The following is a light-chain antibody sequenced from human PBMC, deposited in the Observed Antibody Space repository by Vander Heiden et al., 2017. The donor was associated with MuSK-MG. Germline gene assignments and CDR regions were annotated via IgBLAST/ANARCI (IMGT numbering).Light chain of an antibody. CDR3: QQEGSSPMT. CDR2: GAS. CDR1: QSVTSSF. V-gene: IGKV3-20*01. Sequence: EIVLTQSPGTLSLSPGERATLSCRASQSVTSSFLAWYQQKRGRAPRLLIYGASSRATGIPDRFSGSGSGTDFTLTISRLEPEDFAVYYCQQEGSSPMTFGQGTKVEIK. J-gene: IGKJ1*01.